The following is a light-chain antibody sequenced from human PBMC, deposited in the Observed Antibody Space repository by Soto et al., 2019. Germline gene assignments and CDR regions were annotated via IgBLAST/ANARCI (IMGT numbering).Light chain of an antibody. CDR2: GNT. Sequence: QAVVTQPPSVSGAPGQRVTISCTGSRSNIGAGYDVHWYQHLPGTAPKLLVHGNTIRPSGVPDRFSGSKSGTSASLAITGLQAEDEADYYCQSFDTSLGASRVFGGGTKLTVL. J-gene: IGLJ2*01. CDR1: RSNIGAGYD. CDR3: QSFDTSLGASRV. V-gene: IGLV1-40*01.